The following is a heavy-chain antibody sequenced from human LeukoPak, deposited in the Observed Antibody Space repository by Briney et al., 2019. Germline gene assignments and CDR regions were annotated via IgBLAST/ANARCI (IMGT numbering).Heavy chain of an antibody. CDR3: ARADRLHGGPYLIGP. CDR1: GYSFTDYY. CDR2: INPNSGGT. Sequence: ASVTVSCKTSGYSFTDYYMHWVRQAPGQGLEWMGWINPNSGGTSSAQKFQGRVTMTRDTSISTVYMEVSWLTSDDTPIYYCARADRLHGGPYLIGPWGQGTLVTVSS. V-gene: IGHV1-2*02. J-gene: IGHJ5*02. D-gene: IGHD2-21*01.